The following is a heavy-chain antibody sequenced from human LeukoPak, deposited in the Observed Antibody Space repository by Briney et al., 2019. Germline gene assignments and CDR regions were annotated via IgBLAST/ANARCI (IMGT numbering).Heavy chain of an antibody. CDR1: GFTFKIHA. J-gene: IGHJ4*02. CDR3: AKGQRIAVAGAIDY. V-gene: IGHV3-23*01. Sequence: GGSLSLSCAASGFTFKIHAMTWVRQAPGKGLEWVSVIGGPGETYYAGSVKGRFTVSRDDSSNTVFLQMNSLRAEDTAVYYCAKGQRIAVAGAIDYWGQGTLVTVSS. D-gene: IGHD6-19*01. CDR2: IGGPGET.